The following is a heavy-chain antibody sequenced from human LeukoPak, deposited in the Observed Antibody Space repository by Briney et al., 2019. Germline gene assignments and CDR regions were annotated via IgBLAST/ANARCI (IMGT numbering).Heavy chain of an antibody. J-gene: IGHJ6*02. V-gene: IGHV4-39*07. CDR2: IYYSGST. CDR3: ARGYYYYGMDV. Sequence: SETLSLTCTVSGGSISSSSYYWGWIRQPPGKGLEWIGSIYYSGSTYYNPSLKSRVTISVDTSKNQFSLKLSSVTAADTAVYYCARGYYYYGMDVWGQGTTVTVSS. CDR1: GGSISSSSYY.